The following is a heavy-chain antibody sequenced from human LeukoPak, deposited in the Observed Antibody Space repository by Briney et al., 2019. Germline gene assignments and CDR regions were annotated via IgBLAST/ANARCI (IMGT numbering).Heavy chain of an antibody. J-gene: IGHJ6*02. V-gene: IGHV1-2*02. CDR3: ATGIAAAGISGPSYGMDV. CDR2: INPNSGGT. D-gene: IGHD6-13*01. CDR1: GDTFTGYY. Sequence: KPGASVKVSCKASGDTFTGYYMHWVRQAPGQGLEWMGWINPNSGGTNYAQKFQGRVTMTRDTSISTAYMELSRLRSDDAAVYYCATGIAAAGISGPSYGMDVWGQGTTVTVSS.